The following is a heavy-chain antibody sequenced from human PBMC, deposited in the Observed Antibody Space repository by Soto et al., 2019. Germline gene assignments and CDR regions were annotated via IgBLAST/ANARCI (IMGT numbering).Heavy chain of an antibody. Sequence: SETLSLTSSVSGASTSSSSYYWGWIRQPPGKGLEWIGNNYSGSTYYNPSLKSRVTISVATSKNQSSLNLSSVTAADTAVYYCARTYYGGPGYWGQGTLVTVSS. D-gene: IGHD4-17*01. V-gene: IGHV4-39*01. CDR1: GASTSSSSYY. CDR3: ARTYYGGPGY. CDR2: NYSGST. J-gene: IGHJ4*02.